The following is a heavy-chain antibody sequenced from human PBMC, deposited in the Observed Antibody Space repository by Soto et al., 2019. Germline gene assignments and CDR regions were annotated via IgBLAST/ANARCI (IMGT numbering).Heavy chain of an antibody. CDR2: IYYTGTT. D-gene: IGHD6-19*01. CDR1: GGSIRDYY. Sequence: SETLSLTCAVSGGSIRDYYWGWIRQSPGKGLDWIGYIYYTGTTKYNPSLKSRVTISVDSSKNQFSLKLGSVTAADTAVYYRARGIAVADSFDYWGQGTLVTVSS. CDR3: ARGIAVADSFDY. V-gene: IGHV4-59*12. J-gene: IGHJ4*02.